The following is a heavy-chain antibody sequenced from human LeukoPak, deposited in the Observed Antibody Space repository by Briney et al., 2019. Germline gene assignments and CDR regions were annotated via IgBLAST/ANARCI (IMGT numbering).Heavy chain of an antibody. Sequence: NPGGSLRLSCAASGFTFSTYSMNWVRQAPGKGLEWVSSISGSSSYIYYADSVKGRFTVSRDNAKNSLYLQMNSLRAEDTAVYYCAKDPLWLARRTVDYWGQGTLVAVSS. J-gene: IGHJ4*02. CDR1: GFTFSTYS. CDR3: AKDPLWLARRTVDY. D-gene: IGHD6-19*01. V-gene: IGHV3-21*04. CDR2: ISGSSSYI.